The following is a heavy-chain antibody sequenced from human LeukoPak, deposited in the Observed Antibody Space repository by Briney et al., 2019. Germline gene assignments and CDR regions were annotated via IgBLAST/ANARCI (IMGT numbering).Heavy chain of an antibody. J-gene: IGHJ4*02. Sequence: GGSLRLSCAASGFTFSSYSMNWVRQAPGKGLEWVSSISSSSSYIYYADSVKGRFTISRDNAKNSLYLQMNSLRAEDTAVYYCAKRPWAVTTDDYWGQGTLVTVSS. CDR1: GFTFSSYS. V-gene: IGHV3-21*04. CDR3: AKRPWAVTTDDY. D-gene: IGHD4-17*01. CDR2: ISSSSSYI.